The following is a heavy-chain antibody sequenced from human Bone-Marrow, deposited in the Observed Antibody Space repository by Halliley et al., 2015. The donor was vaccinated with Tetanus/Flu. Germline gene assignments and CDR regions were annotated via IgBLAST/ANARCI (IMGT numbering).Heavy chain of an antibody. J-gene: IGHJ5*02. Sequence: WVAVISYDGTSQLFADSVKGRFSISRDNSKNTGYLQMSSLRREDPALYYCAKDRWVLSLEGALDLWGRGTLVPVSS. V-gene: IGHV3-30*18. CDR2: ISYDGTSQ. CDR3: AKDRWVLSLEGALDL. D-gene: IGHD1-26*01.